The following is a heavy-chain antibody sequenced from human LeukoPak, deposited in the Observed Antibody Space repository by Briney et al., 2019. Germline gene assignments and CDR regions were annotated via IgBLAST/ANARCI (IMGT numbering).Heavy chain of an antibody. J-gene: IGHJ5*02. CDR1: GFTLSTYN. CDR2: ISSSSSYL. CDR3: ARLVGATTGRSS. Sequence: PGGSLRLSCAASGFTLSTYNMNWVRQAPGKGLEWVSSISSSSSYLFFADSVKGRFSISRDNTKNSLYLQMNSLRAEDTAVYYCARLVGATTGRSSWGQGTLVTVSS. V-gene: IGHV3-21*01. D-gene: IGHD1-26*01.